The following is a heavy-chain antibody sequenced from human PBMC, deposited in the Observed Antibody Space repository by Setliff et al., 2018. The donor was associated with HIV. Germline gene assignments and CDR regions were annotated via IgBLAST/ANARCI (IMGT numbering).Heavy chain of an antibody. CDR2: VHTSGST. D-gene: IGHD3-10*01. J-gene: IGHJ4*02. CDR3: ARDRYAGEIDY. CDR1: GGSISSGSYY. V-gene: IGHV4-61*02. Sequence: SETLSLTCTVSGGSISSGSYYWTWIRQPAGKGLEWIGRVHTSGSTIYNPSLESRVTILVDTSKNQFSLKLSSVTAADTAVYYCARDRYAGEIDYWGQGTLVTVSS.